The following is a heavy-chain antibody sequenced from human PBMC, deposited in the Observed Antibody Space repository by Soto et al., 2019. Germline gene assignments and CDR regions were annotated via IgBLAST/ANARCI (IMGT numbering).Heavy chain of an antibody. CDR3: AKEYSTSFDY. D-gene: IGHD6-6*01. CDR2: ISAGGSNT. CDR1: GLTFSNYA. V-gene: IGHV3-23*01. J-gene: IGHJ4*02. Sequence: GGSLRLSCAASGLTFSNYAMNWVRQAPGKGLEWVSAISAGGSNTDYADSVKGRFTISSDNSKNTLYLQMNSLRAEDTAVYYCAKEYSTSFDYWGQGTLVTVSS.